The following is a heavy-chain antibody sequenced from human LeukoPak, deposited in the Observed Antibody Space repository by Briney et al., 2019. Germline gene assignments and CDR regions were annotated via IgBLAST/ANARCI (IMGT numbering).Heavy chain of an antibody. CDR1: GLTFSHYW. V-gene: IGHV3-7*01. J-gene: IGHJ3*02. CDR3: AREDMWAFDM. Sequence: GGPRRLSCAASGLTFSHYWMSWVRKAPGKGLKWVANIKPDGSDKYYVDSVKGRSTISRDNAKNTLYLEMDSLRAEDTAVYYCAREDMWAFDMWGQGTMVTVSS. CDR2: IKPDGSDK. D-gene: IGHD2-15*01.